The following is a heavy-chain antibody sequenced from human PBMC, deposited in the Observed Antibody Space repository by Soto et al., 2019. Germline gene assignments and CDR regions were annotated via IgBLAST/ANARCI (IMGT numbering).Heavy chain of an antibody. V-gene: IGHV1-18*01. CDR1: GYTFTSYG. CDR3: ARPHSPLPFRIAAAGREDYFDY. Sequence: QVQLVQSGAEVKKPGASVKVSCKASGYTFTSYGISWVRQAPGQGLEWMGWISAYNGNTNYAQKLQGRVTMTTDTSTSTAYMELRSLRSDDTAVYYCARPHSPLPFRIAAAGREDYFDYWGQGTLVTVSS. J-gene: IGHJ4*02. CDR2: ISAYNGNT. D-gene: IGHD6-13*01.